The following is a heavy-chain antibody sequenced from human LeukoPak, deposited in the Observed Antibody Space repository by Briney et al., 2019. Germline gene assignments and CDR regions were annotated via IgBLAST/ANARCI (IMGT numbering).Heavy chain of an antibody. Sequence: PGGSLRLSCAASGFTFSSYWMSWVRQAPGKGLEWVANIKQDGSEKYYVDSVKGRFTISRDNAKNSLYLQMNSLRAEDTAVYYCARWGYYYDSSGYGYWGQGTLVTVSS. V-gene: IGHV3-7*01. D-gene: IGHD3-22*01. J-gene: IGHJ4*02. CDR1: GFTFSSYW. CDR3: ARWGYYYDSSGYGY. CDR2: IKQDGSEK.